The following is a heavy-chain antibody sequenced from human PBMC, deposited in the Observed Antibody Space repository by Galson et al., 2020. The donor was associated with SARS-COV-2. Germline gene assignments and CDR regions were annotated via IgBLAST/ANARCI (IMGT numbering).Heavy chain of an antibody. CDR1: GFTFSTDE. D-gene: IGHD1-26*01. Sequence: GESLKISCAASGFTFSTDEMDWVRQAPGKGLEWISKISSSGGTIFYADSVKGRFTISRDNAENSLFLQMNSLRAEDTAVYYCARGDRGSSPGGFQHWGQGTLVTVSS. CDR3: ARGDRGSSPGGFQH. V-gene: IGHV3-48*03. CDR2: ISSSGGTI. J-gene: IGHJ1*01.